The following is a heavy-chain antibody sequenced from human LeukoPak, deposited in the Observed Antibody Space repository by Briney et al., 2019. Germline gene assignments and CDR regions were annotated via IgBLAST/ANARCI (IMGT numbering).Heavy chain of an antibody. D-gene: IGHD4-11*01. V-gene: IGHV3-23*01. Sequence: PGGSLRLSCAASGFTFSNYAMSWVRQAPGKGLEWVSTLSDSGGSTYYADSVKGRFTISRDNSKNTLYLQMNSLRAEDTAVYYCAKADTVTTYYYMDVWGKGTTVTVSS. CDR1: GFTFSNYA. J-gene: IGHJ6*03. CDR3: AKADTVTTYYYMDV. CDR2: LSDSGGST.